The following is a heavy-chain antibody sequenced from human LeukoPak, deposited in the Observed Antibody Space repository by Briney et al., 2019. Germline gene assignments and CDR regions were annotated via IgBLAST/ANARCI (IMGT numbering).Heavy chain of an antibody. Sequence: SETLSLTCTVSGGSISSYYWSWIRQPPGKGLEWIGYIYYNSNTNYNPSLKSRVTILVDMSKNHFSLKLSSVTAADTAVYYCARLYCSGSSCYFNYFDYWGQGTLVTVSS. D-gene: IGHD2-15*01. J-gene: IGHJ4*02. CDR2: IYYNSNT. V-gene: IGHV4-59*01. CDR1: GGSISSYY. CDR3: ARLYCSGSSCYFNYFDY.